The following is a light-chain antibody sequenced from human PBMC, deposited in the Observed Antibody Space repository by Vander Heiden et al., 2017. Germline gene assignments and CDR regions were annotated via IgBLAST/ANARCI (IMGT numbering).Light chain of an antibody. CDR1: QSVHNN. CDR3: QQYSSWPFN. Sequence: EIALTQFPGSLSLSVGDRAALSCRASQSVHNNLAWFQQRPGQAPRLLIYGASSRATDVPDRFSASGSGTDFTLTINSLQSEDVASYYCQQYSSWPFNFGQGTKVEI. V-gene: IGKV3D-15*01. CDR2: GAS. J-gene: IGKJ2*01.